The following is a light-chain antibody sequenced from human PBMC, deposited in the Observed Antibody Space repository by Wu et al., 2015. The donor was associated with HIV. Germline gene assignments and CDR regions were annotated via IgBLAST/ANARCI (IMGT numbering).Light chain of an antibody. CDR3: QQYGSSAFT. CDR2: DAS. CDR1: QSVSSSY. V-gene: IGKV3-20*01. Sequence: EIVLTQSPGTLSLSPGERATLSCRSSQSVSSSYLAWYQQKPGQAPRLLIYDASSRATGIPDRFSGSGSGTDFTLTISRLEPEDFAVYYCQQYGSSAFTFGPGTKVDIK. J-gene: IGKJ3*01.